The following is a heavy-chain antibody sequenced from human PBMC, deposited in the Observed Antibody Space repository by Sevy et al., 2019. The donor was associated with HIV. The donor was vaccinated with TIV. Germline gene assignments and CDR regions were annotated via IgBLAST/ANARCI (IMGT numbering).Heavy chain of an antibody. D-gene: IGHD4-17*01. V-gene: IGHV3-11*06. J-gene: IGHJ6*02. Sequence: GGSLRLSCVASGFSFSDYFISWIRQAPGKGLEWVSYISSNSNKIRYADSVQGRFTVSRDNAKNTLYLQMNSLRTEDTAIYYCARGNSPSVTTAPLYYYYGLDVWGQGTTVTVSS. CDR1: GFSFSDYF. CDR2: ISSNSNKI. CDR3: ARGNSPSVTTAPLYYYYGLDV.